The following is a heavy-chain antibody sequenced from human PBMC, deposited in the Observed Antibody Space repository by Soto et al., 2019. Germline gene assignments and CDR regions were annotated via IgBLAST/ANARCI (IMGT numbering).Heavy chain of an antibody. J-gene: IGHJ4*02. D-gene: IGHD5-12*01. CDR2: IYYSGST. CDR3: ATLPHYAYPKAGF. Sequence: SETLSLTCTVSGGSISSYYWSWIRQPPGKGLEWIGYIYYSGSTNYNPSLKSRVTISVDTSKNQFSLKLTSVTAADTAVYYCATLPHYAYPKAGFWGQGTLVTVSS. V-gene: IGHV4-59*08. CDR1: GGSISSYY.